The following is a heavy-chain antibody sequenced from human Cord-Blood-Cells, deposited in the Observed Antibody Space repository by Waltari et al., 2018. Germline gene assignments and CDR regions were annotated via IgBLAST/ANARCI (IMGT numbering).Heavy chain of an antibody. D-gene: IGHD6-6*01. CDR1: GFSLSTSGMC. V-gene: IGHV2-70*01. CDR3: ARMGYSSSYFDY. CDR2: IDWDDDK. Sequence: QVTLRESGPALVKPTQTLTLTCTFSGFSLSTSGMCVSWIRQPPGKALEWLALIDWDDDKYYSTSLKTRLTISKDTSKNQVVRTMTNMDPVDTATYYCARMGYSSSYFDYWGQGTLVTVSS. J-gene: IGHJ4*02.